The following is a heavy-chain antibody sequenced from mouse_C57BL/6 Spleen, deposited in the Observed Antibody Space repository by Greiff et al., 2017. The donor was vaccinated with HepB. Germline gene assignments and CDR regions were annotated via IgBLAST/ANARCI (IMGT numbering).Heavy chain of an antibody. D-gene: IGHD5-1*01. CDR2: IDPENGDT. J-gene: IGHJ3*01. V-gene: IGHV14-4*01. CDR3: TTVYPGAD. CDR1: GFTIKDDY. Sequence: EVQLQQSGAELVRPGASVKLSCTASGFTIKDDYMHWVKQRPDQGLEWIGWIDPENGDTEYASKFQGKATITAATSSNTAYLQLSILTSEDTAVYYCTTVYPGADGGQGTLVTVSA.